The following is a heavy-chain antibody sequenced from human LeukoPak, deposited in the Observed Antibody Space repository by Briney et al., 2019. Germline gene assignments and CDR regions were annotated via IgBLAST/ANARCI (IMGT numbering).Heavy chain of an antibody. CDR1: GFTFSSYA. Sequence: PGRSLRLSCVASGFTFSSYAMHWVRQAPGKGLEWVAVISYDGSNKYYADSVKGRFTISRDNSKNTLYLQMNSLRAEDTAVYYCARDMGELLYYSDYWGQGTLVTVSS. CDR3: ARDMGELLYYSDY. J-gene: IGHJ4*02. V-gene: IGHV3-30-3*01. D-gene: IGHD1-26*01. CDR2: ISYDGSNK.